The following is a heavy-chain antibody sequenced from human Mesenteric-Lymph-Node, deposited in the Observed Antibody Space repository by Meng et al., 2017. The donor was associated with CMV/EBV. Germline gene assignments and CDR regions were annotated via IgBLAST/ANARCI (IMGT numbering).Heavy chain of an antibody. CDR1: GFTFSSYA. D-gene: IGHD1-26*01. Sequence: GESLKISCAASGFTFSSYAMHWVRQAPGKGLEWVAVISYDGSNKYYADSVKGRFTISRDNSKNTLYLQMNSLRAEDTAVYYCVKEAFSTWDLLGDWGQGTLVTVSS. CDR2: ISYDGSNK. CDR3: VKEAFSTWDLLGD. J-gene: IGHJ4*02. V-gene: IGHV3-30*04.